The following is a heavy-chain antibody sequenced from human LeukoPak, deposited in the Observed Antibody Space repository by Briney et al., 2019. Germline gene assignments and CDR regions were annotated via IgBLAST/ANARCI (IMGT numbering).Heavy chain of an antibody. D-gene: IGHD4-17*01. CDR3: ARDRRPTIYGGLDS. V-gene: IGHV3-7*01. CDR1: GFTFSDYY. J-gene: IGHJ4*02. CDR2: IKHDGSDS. Sequence: GGSLRLSCAASGFTFSDYYMSWIRQAPGKGLEWVANIKHDGSDSFYVDSVKGRFTISRDNSENSLYLQMHSLRVEDTAMYFCARDRRPTIYGGLDSWGQGTVVTVPS.